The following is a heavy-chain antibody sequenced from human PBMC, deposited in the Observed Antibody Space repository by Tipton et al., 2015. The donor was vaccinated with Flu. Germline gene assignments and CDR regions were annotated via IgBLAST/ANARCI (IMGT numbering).Heavy chain of an antibody. CDR2: IYYSGST. J-gene: IGHJ3*02. CDR1: GGSISSYY. V-gene: IGHV4-59*01. D-gene: IGHD4-23*01. CDR3: ARNYGGNSAAFDI. Sequence: TLSLTCTVSGGSISSYYWSWIRQPPGKGLEWIGYIYYSGSTNYNPSLKSRVTISVDTSKNQFSLKLSSVTAADTAVYYCARNYGGNSAAFDIWGQGTMVTVSS.